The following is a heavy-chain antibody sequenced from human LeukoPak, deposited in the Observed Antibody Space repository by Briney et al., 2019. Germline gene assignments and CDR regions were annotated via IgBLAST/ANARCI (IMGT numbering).Heavy chain of an antibody. CDR1: GFSLSDYY. CDR2: ISSSGSHT. D-gene: IGHD4-17*01. V-gene: IGHV3-11*06. CDR3: ARVYGDQPLDY. J-gene: IGHJ4*02. Sequence: GGSLRLSCVASGFSLSDYYMSWIRQAPGKGRGWVSYISSSGSHTKYADSVTGRFTIYRTNAKKSLHLQMNSLRAEDTAVYYCARVYGDQPLDYWGRGTLVTVSS.